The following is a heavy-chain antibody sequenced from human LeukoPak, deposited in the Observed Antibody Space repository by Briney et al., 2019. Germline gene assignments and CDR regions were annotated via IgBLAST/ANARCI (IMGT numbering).Heavy chain of an antibody. J-gene: IGHJ6*02. CDR3: ARDSSQLSYGMDV. V-gene: IGHV1-69*13. CDR1: GGTFSSYA. CDR2: IIPIFGTA. Sequence: GASVKVSCKASGGTFSSYAISWVRQAPGQGLEWMGGIIPIFGTANYAQKFQGRVTITADESTSTAYMELSSLRSEDPAVYYCARDSSQLSYGMDVWGQGTTVTVSS. D-gene: IGHD6-6*01.